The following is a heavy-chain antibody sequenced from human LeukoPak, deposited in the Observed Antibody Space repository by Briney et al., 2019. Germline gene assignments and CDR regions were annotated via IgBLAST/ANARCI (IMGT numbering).Heavy chain of an antibody. CDR1: GYTFTGYY. CDR3: ATDSVSGYYTGFDY. J-gene: IGHJ4*02. D-gene: IGHD3-3*01. CDR2: INPNSGGT. V-gene: IGHV1-2*02. Sequence: ASVKVSCKASGYTFTGYYMHWVRQAPGQGLEWMGWINPNSGGTNYAQKFQGRVTMTRDTSISTAYMELSRLRSDDTAVYYCATDSVSGYYTGFDYWGQGTLVTVSS.